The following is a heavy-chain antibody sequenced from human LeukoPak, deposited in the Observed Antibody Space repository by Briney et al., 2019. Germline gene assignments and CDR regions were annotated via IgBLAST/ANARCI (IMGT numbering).Heavy chain of an antibody. V-gene: IGHV4-39*01. CDR2: IYYSGIT. CDR3: ARTARRGVHYLGFDY. D-gene: IGHD3-10*01. Sequence: PSETLSLTCTVSGGSISSSSSYWGWIRQPPGKGLEWIGSIYYSGITYYNSSLKSRVTISVDTSKNQFSLKLRSVTAADTAVYYCARTARRGVHYLGFDYWGQGTLVTVSS. CDR1: GGSISSSSSY. J-gene: IGHJ4*02.